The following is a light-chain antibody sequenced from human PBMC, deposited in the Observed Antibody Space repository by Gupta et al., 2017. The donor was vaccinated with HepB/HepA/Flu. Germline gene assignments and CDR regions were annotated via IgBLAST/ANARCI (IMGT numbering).Light chain of an antibody. J-gene: IGLJ2*01. Sequence: QSVLTQAPSASGTPGQTVTISCSRSSSNIGSTTVTWYLQLPRTAPKLLIYHNNQRPSGVPARFSVSKSGTSASLAISGLQSEDEADYYCATWDDCLSRPVFGGGTTLTVL. V-gene: IGLV1-44*01. CDR3: ATWDDCLSRPV. CDR2: HNN. CDR1: SSNIGSTT.